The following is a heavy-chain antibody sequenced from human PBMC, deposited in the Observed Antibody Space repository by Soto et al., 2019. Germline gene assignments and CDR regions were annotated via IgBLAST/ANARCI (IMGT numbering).Heavy chain of an antibody. J-gene: IGHJ6*02. CDR3: ARQPGRIAGGGTYYCYGMDV. D-gene: IGHD6-19*01. V-gene: IGHV4-34*01. CDR1: GGSFSGYY. Sequence: PSKTLSLTCAVYGGSFSGYYWHWIRQPPGKGPEWIAAITHSGSTNYNPFPKSRVTISVHTSKNHSSLTLSSVTAPDTAVYYCARQPGRIAGGGTYYCYGMDVWGQGTTVTVSS. CDR2: ITHSGST.